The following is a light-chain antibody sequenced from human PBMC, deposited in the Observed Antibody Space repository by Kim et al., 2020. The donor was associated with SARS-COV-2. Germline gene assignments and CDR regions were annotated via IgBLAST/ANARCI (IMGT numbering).Light chain of an antibody. V-gene: IGLV3-19*01. CDR3: NSRDSSGNHVV. J-gene: IGLJ2*01. Sequence: AMEQTVRSTCQGDSLRSYYASWYQQKPGQAPILVIYGKNNRPSGIPDRFSGSASGNTASLTITGVQAEDEGDFYCNSRDSSGNHVVFGGGTKLTVL. CDR2: GKN. CDR1: SLRSYY.